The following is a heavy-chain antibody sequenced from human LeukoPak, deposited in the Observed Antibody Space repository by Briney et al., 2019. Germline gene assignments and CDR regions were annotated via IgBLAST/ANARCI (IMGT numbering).Heavy chain of an antibody. CDR2: FDPEDGET. Sequence: ASVKVSCKVSGYTLTELSRKWVRQAPGKGLEWMGGFDPEDGETIYAQKFQGRVTMTEDTSTDTAYMELSSLRSEDTAVYYCATGITGTTSPATREDWGQGTLVTVSS. J-gene: IGHJ4*02. CDR3: ATGITGTTSPATRED. D-gene: IGHD1-7*01. CDR1: GYTLTELS. V-gene: IGHV1-24*01.